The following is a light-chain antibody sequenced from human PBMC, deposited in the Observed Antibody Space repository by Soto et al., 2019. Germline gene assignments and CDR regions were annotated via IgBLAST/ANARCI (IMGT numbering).Light chain of an antibody. Sequence: EIVLTQSPGTLSLSPGERATLSCRASQSVSSSYLAWYQQKPGQAHRLLIYGASSRATGIPDRFSGSGSGTDFTLTISRQEPEDFAVYYCQRYGSSPWTFGQGTKVEIK. V-gene: IGKV3-20*01. J-gene: IGKJ1*01. CDR2: GAS. CDR3: QRYGSSPWT. CDR1: QSVSSSY.